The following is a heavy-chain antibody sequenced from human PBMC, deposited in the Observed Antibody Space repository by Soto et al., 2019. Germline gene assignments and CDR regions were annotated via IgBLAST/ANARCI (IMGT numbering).Heavy chain of an antibody. J-gene: IGHJ4*02. CDR2: IHAGNGNA. Sequence: GASVKVSCKTSGYTFMTYAIHWVRQAPGQSLEWMGWIHAGNGNAKYSQKFQGRVTITRDTSANTVYMELSSLRSEDTAVYYCARETFSVPTYSCDSWGQGTLVTVSS. CDR1: GYTFMTYA. D-gene: IGHD2-21*01. V-gene: IGHV1-3*01. CDR3: ARETFSVPTYSCDS.